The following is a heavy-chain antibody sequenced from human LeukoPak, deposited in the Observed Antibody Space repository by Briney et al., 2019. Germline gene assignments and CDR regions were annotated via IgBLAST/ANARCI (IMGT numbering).Heavy chain of an antibody. V-gene: IGHV4-61*02. Sequence: SETQSLTCTVSGDSISRGDYYWRWVRRPAGKGLVWIGRISRSGIIHYNPSLKSRVTISVDTSKNQFSLKLSSVTAADTAVYFCARGPYSYDSSGAFDIWGQGTMVTVSS. CDR3: ARGPYSYDSSGAFDI. D-gene: IGHD3-22*01. CDR1: GDSISRGDYY. CDR2: ISRSGII. J-gene: IGHJ3*02.